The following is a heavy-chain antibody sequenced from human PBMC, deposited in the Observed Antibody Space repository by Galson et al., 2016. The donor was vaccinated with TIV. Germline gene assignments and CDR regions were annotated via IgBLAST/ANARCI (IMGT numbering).Heavy chain of an antibody. V-gene: IGHV4-38-2*02. CDR2: IHHSGNT. CDR1: GYSISSGYY. Sequence: ETLSLTCTVSGYSISSGYYWGWIRQPPGKGLEWIASIHHSGNTNYNPSLKSRVTLSVETSKKQLSLKVSSVTADDTAVYYCAREGAVASDYFDSWGQGTLVTVSS. J-gene: IGHJ4*02. D-gene: IGHD6-19*01. CDR3: AREGAVASDYFDS.